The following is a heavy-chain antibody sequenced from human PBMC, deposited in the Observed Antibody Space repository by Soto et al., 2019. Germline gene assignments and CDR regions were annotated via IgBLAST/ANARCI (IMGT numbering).Heavy chain of an antibody. CDR1: GFTFSSYG. CDR3: AKDHSPPQVLPPRYYYYGMDV. Sequence: QVQLVESGGGVVQPGRSLRLSCAASGFTFSSYGMHWVRXAPGKGLXXXXXXXXXVSNKYYADSVKGRFTISRDNSKNTLYLHINGLSAEDNAVYYCAKDHSPPQVLPPRYYYYGMDVWGQETTVTVSS. J-gene: IGHJ6*02. V-gene: IGHV3-30*18. D-gene: IGHD5-18*01. CDR2: XXXXVSNK.